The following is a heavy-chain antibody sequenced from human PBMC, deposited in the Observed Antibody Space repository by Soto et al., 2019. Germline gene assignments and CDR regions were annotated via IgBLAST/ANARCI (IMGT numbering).Heavy chain of an antibody. V-gene: IGHV3-48*01. CDR3: ARTYYYDSSGYLNWFDP. CDR2: ISSSSSAI. D-gene: IGHD3-22*01. Sequence: GGSLRLSCAASGFTFSTYSMNWVRQAPGKGLEWVSYISSSSSAIFYADSVKGRFTISRDNAKNSLFLQMNSLRAEDTAVYYCARTYYYDSSGYLNWFDPWGQGTLVTVSS. CDR1: GFTFSTYS. J-gene: IGHJ5*02.